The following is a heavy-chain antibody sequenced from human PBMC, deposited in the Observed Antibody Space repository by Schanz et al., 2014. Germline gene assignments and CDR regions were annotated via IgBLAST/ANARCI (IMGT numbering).Heavy chain of an antibody. CDR2: IRSKDYGGPP. CDR1: GFTFGDYA. V-gene: IGHV3-49*05. D-gene: IGHD1-1*01. Sequence: EVQLVESGGGLVKPGRSLRLSCTASGFTFGDYAMSWFRQAPGKGLEWVGFIRSKDYGGPPEYVAPVKGRFTISRDDSRGIAYLHMTSLKTEDTGVYYCTRDSRTWNNWFDSWGQGTLVIVSS. CDR3: TRDSRTWNNWFDS. J-gene: IGHJ5*01.